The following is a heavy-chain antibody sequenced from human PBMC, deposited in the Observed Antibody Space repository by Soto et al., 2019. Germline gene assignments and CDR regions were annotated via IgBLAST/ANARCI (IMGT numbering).Heavy chain of an antibody. V-gene: IGHV3-23*01. D-gene: IGHD3-22*01. CDR2: ISKDAAST. J-gene: IGHJ4*02. CDR3: SKDPTSYDSSAQFDS. Sequence: GGSLRLSCAASGFTFSDYAMNWVRQAPGKGLEWVSAISKDAASTYYADSVKGRFTISRDNSKNTLYLQLNSLRAEDTAVYYCSKDPTSYDSSAQFDSWGQGTLVTVSS. CDR1: GFTFSDYA.